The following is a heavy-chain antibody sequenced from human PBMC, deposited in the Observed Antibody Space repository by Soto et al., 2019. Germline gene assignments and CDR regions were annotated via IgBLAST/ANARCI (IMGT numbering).Heavy chain of an antibody. CDR1: GFTVSSNY. CDR3: ARGPLGYGYYYYLDY. J-gene: IGHJ4*02. D-gene: IGHD3-3*01. Sequence: PGGSLRLSCAASGFTVSSNYMSWVRQAPGKGLEWVSVIYSGGSTYYADSVKGRFTISRDNSKNTLYLQMNSLRAEDTAVYYCARGPLGYGYYYYLDYWGQGTLVTVSS. V-gene: IGHV3-53*01. CDR2: IYSGGST.